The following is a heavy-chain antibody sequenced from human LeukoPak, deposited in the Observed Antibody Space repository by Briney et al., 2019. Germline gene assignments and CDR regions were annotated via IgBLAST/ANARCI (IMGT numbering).Heavy chain of an antibody. V-gene: IGHV4-4*07. J-gene: IGHJ5*02. CDR1: GGSISSDY. D-gene: IGHD6-13*01. CDR3: AREYGSSHGFDP. CDR2: IYTTGST. Sequence: SETLSLTCTVSGGSISSDYWSWIRQPAGKGLEWIGRIYTTGSTNYSPSLKSRVTISMDKSKNQFSLELTSVTAADTAMYYCAREYGSSHGFDPWGQGTLVTVSS.